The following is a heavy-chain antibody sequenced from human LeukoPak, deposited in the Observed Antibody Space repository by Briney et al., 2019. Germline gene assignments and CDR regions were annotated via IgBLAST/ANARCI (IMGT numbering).Heavy chain of an antibody. J-gene: IGHJ5*02. Sequence: SETLSLTCTVSGGSISSSSYYWGWIRQPPGKGLAWIGSIYYSGSTYYNPSLKSRVTISVDTSKNQFSLKLSSMTAADTAVYYCVGSGFDFWSGYYPWGQGTLVTVSS. CDR2: IYYSGST. CDR1: GGSISSSSYY. CDR3: VGSGFDFWSGYYP. V-gene: IGHV4-39*01. D-gene: IGHD3-3*01.